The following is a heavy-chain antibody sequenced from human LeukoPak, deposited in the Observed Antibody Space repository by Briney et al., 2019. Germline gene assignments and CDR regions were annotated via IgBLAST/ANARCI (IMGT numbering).Heavy chain of an antibody. CDR3: AHSGYDYVWGSYHSMDTFDY. Sequence: SGPTLAKPTQILTLTCTFPGFTLSTSRAGVGWLPQPPVKALARLPLISRDADKRYSPSLKSRLTITKDTSNNQVVLTMTNMDPVDTATYYCAHSGYDYVWGSYHSMDTFDYWGQGTLVTVSS. CDR1: GFTLSTSRAG. V-gene: IGHV2-5*02. D-gene: IGHD3-16*02. CDR2: ISRDADK. J-gene: IGHJ4*02.